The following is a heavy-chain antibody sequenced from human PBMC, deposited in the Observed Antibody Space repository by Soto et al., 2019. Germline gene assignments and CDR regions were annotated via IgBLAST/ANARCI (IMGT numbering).Heavy chain of an antibody. J-gene: IGHJ5*02. CDR3: ARSSVAVGYRYGRSWFDP. CDR2: TYYRSKWYN. V-gene: IGHV6-1*01. Sequence: SQTLSLTCAISGDSVSSNSAAWNWIRQSPSRGLEWLGRTYYRSKWYNDYAVSVKSRITINPDTSKNQFSLQLNSVTPEDTAVYYCARSSVAVGYRYGRSWFDPWGQGTLHTVFS. CDR1: GDSVSSNSAA. D-gene: IGHD5-18*01.